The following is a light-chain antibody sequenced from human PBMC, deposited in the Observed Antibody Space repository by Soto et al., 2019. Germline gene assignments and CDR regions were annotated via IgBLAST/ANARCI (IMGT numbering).Light chain of an antibody. CDR2: DAS. J-gene: IGKJ1*01. CDR3: QQYNSYSPGWT. V-gene: IGKV1-5*01. Sequence: DIQMTQSPSTLSASVGDRVTITCRASQSISSWLAWYQQKPGKAPKLLIYDASSLESGVPSRFSGSGSGTEFTLTISSLQPDDFATYYCQQYNSYSPGWTFGQATKVDIK. CDR1: QSISSW.